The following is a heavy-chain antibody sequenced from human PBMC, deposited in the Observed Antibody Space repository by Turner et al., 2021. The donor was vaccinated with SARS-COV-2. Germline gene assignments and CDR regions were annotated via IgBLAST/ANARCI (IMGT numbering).Heavy chain of an antibody. D-gene: IGHD3-16*01. CDR1: GFTFANAW. J-gene: IGHJ4*02. CDR3: VGAFLGN. CDR2: IASNTDGGAT. Sequence: EVQLVESGGDLVKPGGSLRLSCAASGFTFANAWMSWVRQAPGKGLEWVGHIASNTDGGATYYAAPVKGRCTISRDDSKTTLFLQMTSLKAEDTAVYYCVGAFLGNWGQGTLVTVSS. V-gene: IGHV3-15*04.